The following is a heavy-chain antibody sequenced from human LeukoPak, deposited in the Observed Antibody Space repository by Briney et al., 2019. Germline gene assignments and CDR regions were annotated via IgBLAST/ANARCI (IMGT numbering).Heavy chain of an antibody. J-gene: IGHJ4*02. CDR2: ISGSGGST. CDR3: AKDRGVWGSYRYYFDY. Sequence: GGSLRLSCAASGFTFSSYAMSWVRQAPGKGLEWVSAISGSGGSTYYADSVKGRFTISRDNSKNTLYLQMNSLRAEDTAVYYCAKDRGVWGSYRYYFDYWGQGTPVTVSS. D-gene: IGHD3-16*02. V-gene: IGHV3-23*01. CDR1: GFTFSSYA.